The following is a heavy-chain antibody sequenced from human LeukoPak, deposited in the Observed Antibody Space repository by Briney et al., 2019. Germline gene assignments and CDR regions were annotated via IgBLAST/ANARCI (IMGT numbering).Heavy chain of an antibody. D-gene: IGHD2-15*01. Sequence: SETLSLTCTVSGYSLSSGYYWGWIRQPPGKGLEWIGSVDHSGGTYYNPSLRSRVSISVDTSKNQFSLKLSSVTAADTAVYYCARLVVVVAAGGWFDPWGQGTLVTVSS. CDR1: GYSLSSGYY. V-gene: IGHV4-38-2*02. CDR3: ARLVVVVAAGGWFDP. CDR2: VDHSGGT. J-gene: IGHJ5*02.